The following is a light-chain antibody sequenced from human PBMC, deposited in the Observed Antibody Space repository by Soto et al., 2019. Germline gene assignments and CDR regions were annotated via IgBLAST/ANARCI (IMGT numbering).Light chain of an antibody. CDR1: QTISSW. CDR2: DAS. CDR3: QQYNSYSRT. V-gene: IGKV1-5*01. Sequence: DSQMTPSPSSVCASVGDRVTITWGASQTISSWLAWYQQKPGKAPKLLIYDASSLESGVPSRFSGSGSGTEFTLTISSLQPDDFATYYCQQYNSYSRTFGQGTKVDIK. J-gene: IGKJ1*01.